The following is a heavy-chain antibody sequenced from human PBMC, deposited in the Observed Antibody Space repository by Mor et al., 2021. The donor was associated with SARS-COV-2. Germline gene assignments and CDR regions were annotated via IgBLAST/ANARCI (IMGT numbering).Heavy chain of an antibody. V-gene: IGHV4-34*01. Sequence: GLEWIGEVNQSGSTTYNPSLKSRVTMSVDSSRKQFSLELTSVTAADTAVYYCARWPLFLGRNEMDLWGQGT. J-gene: IGHJ6*02. CDR2: VNQSGST. D-gene: IGHD3-3*01. CDR3: ARWPLFLGRNEMDL.